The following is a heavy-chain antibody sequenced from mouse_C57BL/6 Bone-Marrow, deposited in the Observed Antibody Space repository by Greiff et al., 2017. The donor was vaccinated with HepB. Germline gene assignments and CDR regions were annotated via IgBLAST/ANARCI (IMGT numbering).Heavy chain of an antibody. J-gene: IGHJ4*01. D-gene: IGHD2-4*01. CDR3: ARDLYYDYDEYAMDY. V-gene: IGHV5-4*01. Sequence: EVQRVESGGGLVKPGGSLKLSCAASGFTFSSYAMSWVRQTPEKRLEWVATISDGGSYTYYPDNVKGRFTISRDNAKNNLYLQMSHLKSEDTAMYYCARDLYYDYDEYAMDYWGQGTSVTVSS. CDR1: GFTFSSYA. CDR2: ISDGGSYT.